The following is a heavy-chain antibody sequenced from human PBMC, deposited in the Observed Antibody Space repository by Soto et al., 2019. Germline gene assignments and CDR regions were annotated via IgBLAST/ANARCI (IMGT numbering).Heavy chain of an antibody. J-gene: IGHJ6*03. CDR2: INNIGNVT. V-gene: IGHV3-23*01. CDR1: GFTFTNYA. Sequence: EVQLLESGGGLVQPGGSLRLSSAASGFTFTNYAMSWVRQAPGKGLEWVSGINNIGNVTNNADSVKGRFTIARDNSKNTLYLQMNSLRAEDTAVYYCAKSHVPAANHFYYMDVWGKGTTVTVSS. CDR3: AKSHVPAANHFYYMDV. D-gene: IGHD2-2*01.